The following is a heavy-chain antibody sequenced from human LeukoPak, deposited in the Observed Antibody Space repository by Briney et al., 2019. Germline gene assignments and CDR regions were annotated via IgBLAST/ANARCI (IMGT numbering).Heavy chain of an antibody. CDR3: ARDLRIQLWLGRFDY. CDR1: GFTFSSCA. D-gene: IGHD5-18*01. CDR2: ISYDGSNK. V-gene: IGHV3-30-3*01. Sequence: GRSLRLSCAASGFTFSSCAMHWVRQAPGKGLEWVAVISYDGSNKYYADSVKGRFTISRDNSKNTLYLQMNSLRAEDTAVYYCARDLRIQLWLGRFDYWGQGTLVTVSS. J-gene: IGHJ4*02.